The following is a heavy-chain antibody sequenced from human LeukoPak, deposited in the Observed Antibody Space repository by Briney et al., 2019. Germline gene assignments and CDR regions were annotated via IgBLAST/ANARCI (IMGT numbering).Heavy chain of an antibody. V-gene: IGHV3-21*01. Sequence: PGGSLRLSCAASGFTFGSYSMNWVRQVPGKGLQWVSSISTTSSYIYYADSVKGRFTISRDNAKNSLYLQMNSLRAEDTAVYYCARGGSQTSWGQGTLVTVSS. CDR2: ISTTSSYI. D-gene: IGHD4-11*01. CDR3: ARGGSQTS. J-gene: IGHJ4*02. CDR1: GFTFGSYS.